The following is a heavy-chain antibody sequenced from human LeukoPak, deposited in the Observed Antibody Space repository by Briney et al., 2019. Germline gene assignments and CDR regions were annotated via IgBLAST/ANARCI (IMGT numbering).Heavy chain of an antibody. J-gene: IGHJ4*02. Sequence: PGGSLRLSCAASGFTFSSYATHWVPQAPGKGLEWGAVISYDGSNKYYADSVKGRFTISRDNSKNTLYLQMNSLRAEDTAVYFCSRDLYCSGGSCLYFDYWGQGTLVTVSS. CDR1: GFTFSSYA. CDR3: SRDLYCSGGSCLYFDY. D-gene: IGHD2-15*01. V-gene: IGHV3-30-3*01. CDR2: ISYDGSNK.